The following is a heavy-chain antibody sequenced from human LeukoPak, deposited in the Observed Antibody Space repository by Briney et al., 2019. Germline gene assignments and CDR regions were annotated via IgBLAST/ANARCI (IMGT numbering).Heavy chain of an antibody. CDR3: ARADHNWNDAFDI. CDR2: INPSGGST. CDR1: GYTFTSYY. V-gene: IGHV1-46*01. Sequence: ASVKVSCKASGYTFTSYYMHWVRQAPGQGLEWMGIINPSGGSTSYAQKFQGRVTMTRDTSTSTAYMELSSLRSEDTAVYYCARADHNWNDAFDIWGQGTMVTVSS. J-gene: IGHJ3*02. D-gene: IGHD1-20*01.